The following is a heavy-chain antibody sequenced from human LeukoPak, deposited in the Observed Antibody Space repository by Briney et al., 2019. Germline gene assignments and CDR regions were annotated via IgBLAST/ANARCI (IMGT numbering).Heavy chain of an antibody. J-gene: IGHJ3*02. D-gene: IGHD1-20*01. CDR2: IYTSGST. CDR1: GGSFSGYY. CDR3: ARDRQRITGTHDAFDI. V-gene: IGHV4-4*07. Sequence: SETLSLTCAVYGGSFSGYYWSWIRQPAGKGLEWIGRIYTSGSTNYNPSLKSRVTMSVDTSKNQFSLKLSSVTAADTAVYYCARDRQRITGTHDAFDIWGQGTMVTVSS.